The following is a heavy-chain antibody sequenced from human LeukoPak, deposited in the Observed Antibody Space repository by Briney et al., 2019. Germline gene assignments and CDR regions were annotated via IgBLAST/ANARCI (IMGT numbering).Heavy chain of an antibody. V-gene: IGHV3-74*01. D-gene: IGHD1-14*01. J-gene: IGHJ4*02. CDR1: GFTFSSYG. Sequence: GGTLRLSCAASGFTFSSYGMSWVRQAPGKGLVWVSRINDDGTFTTYADSVKGRFTITRDNAKNTLYLQMNSLRAEDTAVYYCGREILEPGKTLTYWGQGSLITVSS. CDR2: INDDGTFT. CDR3: GREILEPGKTLTY.